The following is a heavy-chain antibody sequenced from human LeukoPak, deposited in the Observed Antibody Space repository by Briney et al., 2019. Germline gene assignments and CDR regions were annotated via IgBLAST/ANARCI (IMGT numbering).Heavy chain of an antibody. CDR3: AKLPPYGDLDY. Sequence: GGSLRLSCAASGFSFSSNWMSWVRQAPGKGLEWVANINQNGSEIYYMNSVKGRFTISRDNAKNSLYLQMNSLRAEDTAVYYCAKLPPYGDLDYWGQGTLVTVSS. CDR2: INQNGSEI. D-gene: IGHD4-17*01. CDR1: GFSFSSNW. V-gene: IGHV3-7*01. J-gene: IGHJ4*02.